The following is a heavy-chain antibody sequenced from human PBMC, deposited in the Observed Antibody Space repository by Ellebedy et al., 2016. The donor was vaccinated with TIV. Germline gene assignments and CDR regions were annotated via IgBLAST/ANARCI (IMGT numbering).Heavy chain of an antibody. CDR3: AKERIMKPVVGGWAFDI. V-gene: IGHV3-30*18. CDR2: VSYDGNSK. D-gene: IGHD3-16*01. Sequence: GESLKISCAASGFSFSSYGMHWVRQAPGKGLEWVAVVSYDGNSKFYADSVKGRFTISRDNSKNTLYLQMNSLRAEDAAVYYCAKERIMKPVVGGWAFDIWGQGTMVTVSS. J-gene: IGHJ3*02. CDR1: GFSFSSYG.